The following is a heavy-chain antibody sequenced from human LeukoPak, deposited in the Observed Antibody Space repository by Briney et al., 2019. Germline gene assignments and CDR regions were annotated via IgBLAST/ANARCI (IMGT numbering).Heavy chain of an antibody. CDR1: GFTFSSYW. CDR2: IKQDGSEK. Sequence: PGGSLRLSCAASGFTFSSYWMSWVRQAPGKGLEWVANIKQDGSEKYYVDSVKGRFTISRDNAKNSLYLQMNSLRAEDTAVYYCARGATVSPMQFDYWGQGTLVTVSS. D-gene: IGHD4-17*01. J-gene: IGHJ4*02. V-gene: IGHV3-7*01. CDR3: ARGATVSPMQFDY.